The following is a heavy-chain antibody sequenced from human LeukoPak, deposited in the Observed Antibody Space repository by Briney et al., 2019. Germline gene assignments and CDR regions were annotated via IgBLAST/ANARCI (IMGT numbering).Heavy chain of an antibody. Sequence: PGGSLRLSCAASGFTVSSNYMSWVRQAPGKGLEWVANIKQDGSEKYYVDSVKGRFTISRDNAKNSLYLQMNSLRAEDTAVYYCARGSGGASYYFDYWGQGTLVTVSS. CDR3: ARGSGGASYYFDY. D-gene: IGHD1-26*01. V-gene: IGHV3-7*01. CDR2: IKQDGSEK. CDR1: GFTVSSNY. J-gene: IGHJ4*02.